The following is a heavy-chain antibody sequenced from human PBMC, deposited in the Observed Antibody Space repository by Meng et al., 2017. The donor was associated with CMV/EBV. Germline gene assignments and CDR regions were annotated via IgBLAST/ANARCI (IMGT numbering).Heavy chain of an antibody. CDR3: ARWGVIAVAGTDDY. J-gene: IGHJ4*02. D-gene: IGHD6-19*01. V-gene: IGHV3-30*04. CDR2: ISYDGSNK. CDR1: GFTFSSDT. Sequence: SGFTFSSDTMRWVRQAPGKGLEWVAVISYDGSNKYYADSVKGRFTITRDNSKNTLYLQMNSLRAEDTAVYYCARWGVIAVAGTDDYWGQGTLVTVSS.